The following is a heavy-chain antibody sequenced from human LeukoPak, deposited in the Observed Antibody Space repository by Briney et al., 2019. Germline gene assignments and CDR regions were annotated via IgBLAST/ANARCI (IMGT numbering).Heavy chain of an antibody. CDR3: ARGRLNDFWSGPYFDC. J-gene: IGHJ4*02. CDR2: INHSGST. V-gene: IGHV4-34*01. CDR1: GGSFSGYH. Sequence: PSETLSLTCAVHGGSFSGYHWSWIRQPPGKGLEWIGEINHSGSTNYNPSLKSRVTISVDTSKNQFSLKLSSVTAADTAVYYCARGRLNDFWSGPYFDCWGQGTLVTVSS. D-gene: IGHD3-3*01.